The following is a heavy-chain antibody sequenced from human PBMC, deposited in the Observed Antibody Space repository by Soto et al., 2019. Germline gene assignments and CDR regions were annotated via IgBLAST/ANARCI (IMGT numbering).Heavy chain of an antibody. CDR1: GFTFSSYA. D-gene: IGHD3-22*01. V-gene: IGHV3-23*01. CDR3: AKAPERHITLAVVTHWLDY. J-gene: IGHJ4*02. Sequence: EVQLFESGGGVAQPGGSLRLSCAASGFTFSSYAMSWVRQAPGKGLEWVSAISGGGGTTYYADSVKGRCTISRDNSKNTLHLEVNSLRAEDTAVYYCAKAPERHITLAVVTHWLDYWGQGTLDTVSS. CDR2: ISGGGGTT.